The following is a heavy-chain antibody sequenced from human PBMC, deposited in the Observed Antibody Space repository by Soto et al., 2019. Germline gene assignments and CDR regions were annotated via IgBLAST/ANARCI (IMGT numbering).Heavy chain of an antibody. CDR3: ARASYDIWTGNRGGYYCGMDV. CDR1: GGSISSYY. J-gene: IGHJ6*02. Sequence: QVQLQESGPGLVKPSETLSLTCTVSGGSISSYYWSWIRQPPGKGLEWIGYVYYSGSTNYNPSLKSRVTISVDTSKNQFSLKLSSVTAADTAVYYCARASYDIWTGNRGGYYCGMDVGGQWTTVTVSS. V-gene: IGHV4-59*08. D-gene: IGHD3-9*01. CDR2: VYYSGST.